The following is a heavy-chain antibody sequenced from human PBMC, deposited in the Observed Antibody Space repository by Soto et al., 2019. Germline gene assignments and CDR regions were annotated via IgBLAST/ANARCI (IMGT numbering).Heavy chain of an antibody. CDR2: IYYAGST. CDR1: GGSISSYY. D-gene: IGHD1-1*01. J-gene: IGHJ4*02. Sequence: SETLSLTCTVSGGSISSYYWSWIRQPPGRGLEWIGFIYYAGSTKYNPSLNSRVTISVDTSKNQFSLKLSSVTAADTAVYYCARRYGYSFDYWGQGTLVTVSS. V-gene: IGHV4-59*08. CDR3: ARRYGYSFDY.